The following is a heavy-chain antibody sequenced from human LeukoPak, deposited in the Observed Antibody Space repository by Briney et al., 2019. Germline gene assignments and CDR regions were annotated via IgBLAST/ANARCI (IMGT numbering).Heavy chain of an antibody. CDR1: EYTFTGYY. Sequence: ASVKVSCKVSEYTFTGYYIHWVRQAPGQGLEWMGWINPNSGDTNYAQKFQGWVTMTRDTSISTAYMELSRLKSDDTAIYYCARESEPYYYDSSGSCDYWGQGTLVTVSS. D-gene: IGHD3-22*01. J-gene: IGHJ4*02. CDR2: INPNSGDT. V-gene: IGHV1-2*04. CDR3: ARESEPYYYDSSGSCDY.